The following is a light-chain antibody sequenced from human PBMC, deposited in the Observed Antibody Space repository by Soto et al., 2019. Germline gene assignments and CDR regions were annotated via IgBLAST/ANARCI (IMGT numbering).Light chain of an antibody. CDR3: QQYGSSPRT. CDR1: QSVSSSC. Sequence: EIMLKQSPGTLSLSTGERATLSCRASQSVSSSCLAWYQQKPGQSPRLLIYAASSRATGVPDRFSGSGSGTDFTLTISRLESEDFAVYYCQQYGSSPRTFGQGSKVDI. J-gene: IGKJ1*01. CDR2: AAS. V-gene: IGKV3-20*01.